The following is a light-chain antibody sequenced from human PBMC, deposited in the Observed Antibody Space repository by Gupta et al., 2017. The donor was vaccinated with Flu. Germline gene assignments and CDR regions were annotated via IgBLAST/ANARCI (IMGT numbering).Light chain of an antibody. CDR3: QQTDNVPYI. CDR2: EAS. CDR1: QSITNY. J-gene: IGKJ2*01. Sequence: DIEMTQSPSSLSASVGDRVIITCRASQSITNYLNWYQQLPGEAPKLLISEASSLQSGVPSRFSGSASGTDFTLTISRLQPEDFATYHCQQTDNVPYIFGQGTKVDIK. V-gene: IGKV1-39*01.